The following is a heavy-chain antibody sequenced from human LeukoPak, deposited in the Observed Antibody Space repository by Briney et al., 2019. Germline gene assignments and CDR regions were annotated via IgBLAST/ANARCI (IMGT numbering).Heavy chain of an antibody. Sequence: GGSLRLSCAASGFTFSSYGMHWVRQAPGKGLEWVAFIRYDGSNKYYADSVKGRFTISRDNSKNTLYLQMNSLRAEDTAVCYCAKASFWSGYYPPFDPWGQGTLVTVSS. D-gene: IGHD3-3*01. CDR2: IRYDGSNK. CDR3: AKASFWSGYYPPFDP. J-gene: IGHJ5*02. V-gene: IGHV3-30*02. CDR1: GFTFSSYG.